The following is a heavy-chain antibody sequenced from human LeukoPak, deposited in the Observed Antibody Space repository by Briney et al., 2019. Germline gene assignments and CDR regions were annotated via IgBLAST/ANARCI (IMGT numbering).Heavy chain of an antibody. CDR2: IFYSGST. Sequence: SQTLSLTCSVSGGSISSRDHYWSWIRQHPGKGLEWIGYIFYSGSTNYNPSLKSRVTISGDTSKNQFSLKLSSVTAADTAVYYCANSPRGTEYFHHWGQGTLVTVSS. D-gene: IGHD4-23*01. J-gene: IGHJ1*01. V-gene: IGHV4-30-4*08. CDR1: GGSISSRDHY. CDR3: ANSPRGTEYFHH.